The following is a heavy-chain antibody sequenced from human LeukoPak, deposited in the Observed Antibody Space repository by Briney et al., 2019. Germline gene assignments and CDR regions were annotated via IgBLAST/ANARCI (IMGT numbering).Heavy chain of an antibody. CDR3: ARGDDYLPFDH. Sequence: GGSLGLSCAASGFIFSAYNMVWVRQAPGKGLEWVARISGSSFNYINYADSVKGRFTVSRDNARNSLYLQMNSLRVEDTGVYYCARGDDYLPFDHWGQGNLVTVSS. V-gene: IGHV3-21*01. D-gene: IGHD2/OR15-2a*01. CDR1: GFIFSAYN. CDR2: ISGSSFNYI. J-gene: IGHJ5*02.